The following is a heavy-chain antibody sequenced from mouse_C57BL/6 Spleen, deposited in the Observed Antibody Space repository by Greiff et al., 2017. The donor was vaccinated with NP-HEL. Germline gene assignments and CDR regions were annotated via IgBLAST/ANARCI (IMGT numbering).Heavy chain of an antibody. D-gene: IGHD2-5*01. CDR3: ARTEDSNIDY. Sequence: VQLQQSGAELVRPGASVKLSCKASGYTFTDYYITWVKQRPGQGLEWIARIYPGSGNTYYNEKFKGKATLTAETSSSTAYMQLSSLTSEDSAVYFCARTEDSNIDYWGQGTTLTVAS. V-gene: IGHV1-76*01. CDR2: IYPGSGNT. CDR1: GYTFTDYY. J-gene: IGHJ2*01.